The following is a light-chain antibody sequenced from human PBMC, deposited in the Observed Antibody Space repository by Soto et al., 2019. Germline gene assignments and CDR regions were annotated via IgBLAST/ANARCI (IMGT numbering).Light chain of an antibody. CDR1: SSDVGGYNY. J-gene: IGLJ1*01. CDR2: DVS. CDR3: CSYAGSYTSFV. V-gene: IGLV2-11*01. Sequence: QSALTQPRSVSGSPGQSVTISCTETSSDVGGYNYVSWYQQHPGKAPKLMIYDVSKRPSGVPDRFSGSKSGNTASLTISGLQAEAEADYYCCSYAGSYTSFVFGTGTKLTVL.